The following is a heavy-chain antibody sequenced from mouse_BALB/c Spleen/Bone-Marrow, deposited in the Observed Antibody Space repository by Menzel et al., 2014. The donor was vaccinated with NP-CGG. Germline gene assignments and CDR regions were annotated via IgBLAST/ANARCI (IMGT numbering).Heavy chain of an antibody. CDR2: ISSGSSTI. V-gene: IGHV5-17*02. CDR1: GFIFSSFG. CDR3: TRGGNWDDFDY. J-gene: IGHJ2*01. D-gene: IGHD4-1*01. Sequence: EVKEVESGGGLVQPGGSRKLSCAASGFIFSSFGMHWVRQAPEKGLEWVAYISSGSSTIFYADTVKGRFTISRDNPRNTLFLQITSLRSEDTAMYYCTRGGNWDDFDYWGQGTTLTVSS.